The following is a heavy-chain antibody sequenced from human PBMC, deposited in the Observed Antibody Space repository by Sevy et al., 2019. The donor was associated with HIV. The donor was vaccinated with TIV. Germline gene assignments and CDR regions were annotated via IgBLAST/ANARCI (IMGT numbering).Heavy chain of an antibody. CDR2: IGIAGDT. CDR1: GFTFSSYD. V-gene: IGHV3-13*01. D-gene: IGHD3-10*01. J-gene: IGHJ5*02. CDR3: VRGNNLGELGDWFDP. Sequence: GGSLRLSCAASGFTFSSYDMHWVRQVTGQGLEWVSGIGIAGDTYYPGSVKDRFTISRENARNSLDLQMNSLRAGDTAVYYCVRGNNLGELGDWFDPWGQGTLVTVSS.